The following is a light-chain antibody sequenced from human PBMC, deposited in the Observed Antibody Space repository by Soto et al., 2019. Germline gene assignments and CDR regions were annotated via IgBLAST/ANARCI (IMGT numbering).Light chain of an antibody. Sequence: AIRMTQSPSSFSASTGDRVTITCRASQGISSYLAWYQQKPGKAPKLLIYAASTLQSGVPSRFSGSGSETDFTLTISCLQSEDFATYYCQQYYSYPHTCGQGTKVEIK. V-gene: IGKV1-8*01. CDR1: QGISSY. CDR3: QQYYSYPHT. CDR2: AAS. J-gene: IGKJ1*01.